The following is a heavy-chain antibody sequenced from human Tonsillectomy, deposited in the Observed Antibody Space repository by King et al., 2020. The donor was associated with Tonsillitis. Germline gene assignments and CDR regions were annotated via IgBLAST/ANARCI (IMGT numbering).Heavy chain of an antibody. CDR1: GFTFTSYW. Sequence: VQLVESGGGLVQPGGSLRLSCAASGFTFTSYWMYWVRQAPGKGLVWVSRINSDGSITTNADSVKGRFTISRDNAKNTLYLQMNSLRAEDTAVFYCARVSEEDPISGYFDCWGQGTLVTVSA. V-gene: IGHV3-74*01. CDR3: ARVSEEDPISGYFDC. J-gene: IGHJ4*02. CDR2: INSDGSIT. D-gene: IGHD1-26*01.